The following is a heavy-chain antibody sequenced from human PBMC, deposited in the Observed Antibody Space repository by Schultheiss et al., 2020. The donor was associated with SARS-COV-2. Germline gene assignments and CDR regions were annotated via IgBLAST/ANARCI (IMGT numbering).Heavy chain of an antibody. V-gene: IGHV1-8*02. D-gene: IGHD6-13*01. CDR3: ARGILVPYSSSWYLIRRGYCFDY. Sequence: ASVKVSCKASGYTFTSYGISWVRQAPGQGLEWMGWMNPNSGGTNYAQKFQGRVTMTRNTSISTAYMELSSLRSEDTAVYYCARGILVPYSSSWYLIRRGYCFDYWGQGTLVTVSS. CDR2: MNPNSGGT. J-gene: IGHJ4*02. CDR1: GYTFTSYG.